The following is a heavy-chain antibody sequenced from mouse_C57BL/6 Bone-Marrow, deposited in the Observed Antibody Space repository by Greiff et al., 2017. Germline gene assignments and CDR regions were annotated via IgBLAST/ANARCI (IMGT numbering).Heavy chain of an antibody. V-gene: IGHV1-59*01. CDR3: ANPYYGSSHWYFDV. CDR2: IDPSDSYT. Sequence: VQLQQPGAELVRPGTSVKLSCKASGYTFTSYWMHWVKQRPGQGLEWIGVIDPSDSYTNYNQKFKGKATLTVDTSSSTAYMQLSSLTSEDSAVYYCANPYYGSSHWYFDVWGTGTTVTVSS. J-gene: IGHJ1*03. D-gene: IGHD1-1*01. CDR1: GYTFTSYW.